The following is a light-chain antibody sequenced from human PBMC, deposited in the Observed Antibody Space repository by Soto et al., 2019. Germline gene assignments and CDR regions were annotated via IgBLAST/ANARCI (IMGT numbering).Light chain of an antibody. V-gene: IGKV3D-15*01. CDR3: QQYAEGTPIT. J-gene: IGKJ5*01. Sequence: EIVLTQSPATLSVSPGGRATLSYRASQSISDTLAWYQQKAGQAPRLLISGASSRATGIPDRFSGSGSGTDFTLTISRLESDDFALYYCQQYAEGTPITFGQGTRLEIK. CDR2: GAS. CDR1: QSISDT.